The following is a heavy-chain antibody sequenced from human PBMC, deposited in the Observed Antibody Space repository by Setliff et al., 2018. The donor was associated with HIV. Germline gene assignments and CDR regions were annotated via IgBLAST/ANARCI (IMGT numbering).Heavy chain of an antibody. J-gene: IGHJ3*02. D-gene: IGHD3-16*02. Sequence: SETLSLTCTVSGGSISSHYWGWIRQSPGKGLEWIGSFYETGYTYYNPSLKSRVIISLDTSKNHLPLKLRSVTAADTAVYYCARESLNLGALSSNTDASDIWGQGKMVTVSS. CDR3: ARESLNLGALSSNTDASDI. CDR1: GGSISSHY. CDR2: FYETGYT. V-gene: IGHV4-39*06.